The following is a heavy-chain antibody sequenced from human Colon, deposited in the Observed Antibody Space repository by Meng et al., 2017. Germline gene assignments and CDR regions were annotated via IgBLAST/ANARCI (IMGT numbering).Heavy chain of an antibody. J-gene: IGHJ4*02. CDR3: ARVGSGSYFPY. D-gene: IGHD3-10*01. CDR1: GFSFGNYW. CDR2: ISTDGSSV. V-gene: IGHV3-74*03. Sequence: GGSLRLSCAASGFSFGNYWMHWVRQAPGKGLEWVSRISTDGSSVMYADSVKGRFSISRDNAKNTLYLQMDSLRDDDTAVYFCARVGSGSYFPYWGQGSLVTVSS.